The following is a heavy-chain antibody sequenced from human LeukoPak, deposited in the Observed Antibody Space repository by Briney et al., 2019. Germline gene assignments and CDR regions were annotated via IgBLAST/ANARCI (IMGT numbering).Heavy chain of an antibody. D-gene: IGHD3-3*01. CDR1: GGSFSGYY. Sequence: SETLSLTCADYGGSFSGYYWSWIRQPPGKGLEWIGEINHSGSTNYNPSLKSRVTISVDTSKNQFSLKLSSVTAADTAVYYCARGSVYYDFWSSPGYWFDPWGQGTLVTVSS. V-gene: IGHV4-34*01. CDR2: INHSGST. J-gene: IGHJ5*02. CDR3: ARGSVYYDFWSSPGYWFDP.